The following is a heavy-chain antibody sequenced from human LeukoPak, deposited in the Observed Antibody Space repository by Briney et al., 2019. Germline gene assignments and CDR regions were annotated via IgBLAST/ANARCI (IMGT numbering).Heavy chain of an antibody. J-gene: IGHJ6*02. D-gene: IGHD2-2*03. CDR3: AKDGYCSSTSCLLYYYYYGMDV. Sequence: GGSLRLSCAASGFTFSSYGMPWVRQAPGKGLEWVAVISYDGSNKYYADSVKGRFTISRDNSKNTLYLQMNSLRAEDTAVYYCAKDGYCSSTSCLLYYYYYGMDVWGQGTTVTVSS. V-gene: IGHV3-30*18. CDR2: ISYDGSNK. CDR1: GFTFSSYG.